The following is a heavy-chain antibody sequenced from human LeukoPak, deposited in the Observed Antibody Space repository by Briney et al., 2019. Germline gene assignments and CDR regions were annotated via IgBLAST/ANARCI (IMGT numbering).Heavy chain of an antibody. CDR3: ARYYGSGTRGYYFDY. CDR1: GYTFTSYY. V-gene: IGHV1-46*01. Sequence: ASVKVSCKASGYTFTSYYMHWVRQAPGQGLEWMGIINPSGGSTSYAQKFQGRVTMTRDTSTSTVYMELGSLRSEDTAVYYCARYYGSGTRGYYFDYWGQGTLVTVSS. J-gene: IGHJ4*02. D-gene: IGHD3-10*01. CDR2: INPSGGST.